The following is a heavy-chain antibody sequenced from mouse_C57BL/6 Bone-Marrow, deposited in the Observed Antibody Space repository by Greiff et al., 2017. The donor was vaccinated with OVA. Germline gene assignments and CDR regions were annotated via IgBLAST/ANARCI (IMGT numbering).Heavy chain of an antibody. J-gene: IGHJ4*01. V-gene: IGHV5-6*01. CDR1: GFTFSSYG. CDR3: APYDYEYYYAMDY. CDR2: ISSGGSYT. D-gene: IGHD2-4*01. Sequence: EVKLMESGGDLVKPGGSLKLSCAASGFTFSSYGMSWVRQTPDKRLEWVATISSGGSYTYYPDSVKGRFTISRDNAKNTLYLQMSSLKSEDTAMYYCAPYDYEYYYAMDYWGQGTSVTVSS.